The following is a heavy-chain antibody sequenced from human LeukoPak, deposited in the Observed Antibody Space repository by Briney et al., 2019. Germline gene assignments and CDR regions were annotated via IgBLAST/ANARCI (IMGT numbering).Heavy chain of an antibody. D-gene: IGHD2-15*01. Sequence: GVSLTLPCAASGFTFSSYEMNWVRQAPGKGLEGVSYISSSGSTIYYADSVKGRFTISRDNAKNSLYLQMNSLRAEDTAVYYCAREPLQYCSGGSCYSRGWFDPRGQGTLVTVSS. J-gene: IGHJ5*02. CDR1: GFTFSSYE. V-gene: IGHV3-48*03. CDR2: ISSSGSTI. CDR3: AREPLQYCSGGSCYSRGWFDP.